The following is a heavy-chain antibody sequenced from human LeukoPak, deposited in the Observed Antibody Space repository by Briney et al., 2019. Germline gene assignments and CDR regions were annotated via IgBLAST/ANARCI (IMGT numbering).Heavy chain of an antibody. Sequence: GGSLRLSCAASGFTFSSYAMSWVRQAPGKGLEWVSAISGSGGSTYYADSVKGRFTISRDNSKNTLYLQTNSLRAEDTAVYYCAKGPGEYVWGSYRPPIYFDYWGQGTLVTVSS. V-gene: IGHV3-23*01. CDR1: GFTFSSYA. D-gene: IGHD3-16*02. CDR3: AKGPGEYVWGSYRPPIYFDY. CDR2: ISGSGGST. J-gene: IGHJ4*02.